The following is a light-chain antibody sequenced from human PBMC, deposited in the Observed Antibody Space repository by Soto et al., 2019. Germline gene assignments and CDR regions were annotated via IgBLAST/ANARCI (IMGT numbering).Light chain of an antibody. V-gene: IGLV1-51*01. Sequence: QSALTQPASVSGSPGQTITISCTGTSSDVAAYKSVSWYQHHPGKVPKLLIYDNNKRPSGIPDRFSGSKSGTSATLGITGLQTGDEADYYCGTWDSSLSAVVFGGGTKVTVL. CDR1: SSDVAAYKS. CDR2: DNN. J-gene: IGLJ2*01. CDR3: GTWDSSLSAVV.